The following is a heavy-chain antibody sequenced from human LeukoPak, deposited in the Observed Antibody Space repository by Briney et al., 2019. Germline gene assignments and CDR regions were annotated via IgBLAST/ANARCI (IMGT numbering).Heavy chain of an antibody. CDR1: GFTFSGYA. D-gene: IGHD2-2*01. CDR3: ARGDCSGTSCYPGYFYYYMDV. V-gene: IGHV3-30-3*01. J-gene: IGHJ6*03. Sequence: GGSLRLSCAASGFTFSGYAMHWVRQAPGKGLEWVAVISYDASNKYYADSVKGRFTISRDNSKNTLYLQMDSLRAEDTAVYSCARGDCSGTSCYPGYFYYYMDVWGKGTTVTVSS. CDR2: ISYDASNK.